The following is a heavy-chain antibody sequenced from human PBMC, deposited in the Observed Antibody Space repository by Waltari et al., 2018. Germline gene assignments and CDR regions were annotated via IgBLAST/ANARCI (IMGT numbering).Heavy chain of an antibody. J-gene: IGHJ5*02. CDR3: TRDLYGSGGDWFDP. V-gene: IGHV3-21*03. Sequence: EVRLAESGGGLVKPGGSLRLSCTASGFDLSAYDLNWVRQAPGTGLEWVSSIGGTHSNIFYADSVKGRFTVSRDNAKNSLYLQMDNLRAEDSGLYFCTRDLYGSGGDWFDPWGQGTLVTVSS. CDR1: GFDLSAYD. CDR2: IGGTHSNI. D-gene: IGHD3-10*01.